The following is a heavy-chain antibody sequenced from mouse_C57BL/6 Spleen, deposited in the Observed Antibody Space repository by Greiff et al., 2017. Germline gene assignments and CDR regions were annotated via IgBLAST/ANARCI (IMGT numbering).Heavy chain of an antibody. CDR2: ISYDGSN. CDR3: ARGGYSNYEESCDV. V-gene: IGHV3-6*01. J-gene: IGHJ1*03. Sequence: EVKLQESGPGLVKPSPSLSLTCSVTGYSITSGYYWNWIRQFPGNNLEWMGYISYDGSNNYNPSLKNRISITRDTSKNQFFLKLNSVTTEDTATDYYARGGYSNYEESCDVWGTGTTVTVSS. CDR1: GYSITSGYY. D-gene: IGHD2-5*01.